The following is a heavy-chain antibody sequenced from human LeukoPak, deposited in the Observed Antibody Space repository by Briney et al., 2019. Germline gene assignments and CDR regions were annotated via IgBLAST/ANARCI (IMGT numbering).Heavy chain of an antibody. CDR3: ARAGRYCSGGSCYSCFDY. D-gene: IGHD2-15*01. CDR2: TNPNSGGT. Sequence: ASVKVSCKASGYTFTGYYMHWVRQAPGQGLEWMGWTNPNSGGTNYAQKFQGRVTMTRDTSISTAYMELSRLRSDDTAVYYCARAGRYCSGGSCYSCFDYWGQGTLVTVSS. J-gene: IGHJ4*02. V-gene: IGHV1-2*02. CDR1: GYTFTGYY.